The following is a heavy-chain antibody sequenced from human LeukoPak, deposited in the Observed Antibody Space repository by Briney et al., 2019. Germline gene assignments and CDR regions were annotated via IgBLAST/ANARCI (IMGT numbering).Heavy chain of an antibody. Sequence: ASGKVSCKASGYAFNIYDINWVRQATGHGLEWMGWMNPDSGNTGFAQKFQGRVTMTRNTSITTAYMELSSLRFEDTAVYYCAVHLPGDYLDRWGQGTLVTVSS. CDR1: GYAFNIYD. CDR3: AVHLPGDYLDR. J-gene: IGHJ4*02. V-gene: IGHV1-8*01. CDR2: MNPDSGNT.